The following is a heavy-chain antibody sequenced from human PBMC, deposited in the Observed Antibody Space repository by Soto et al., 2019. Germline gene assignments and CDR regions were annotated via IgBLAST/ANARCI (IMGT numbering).Heavy chain of an antibody. V-gene: IGHV1-69*06. CDR3: ARGAARPSYYYYGMDA. CDR2: IIPIFGTA. Sequence: SVKVSCKASGGTFSSYAISWVRQAPGQGLEWMGGIIPIFGTANYAQKFQGRVTITADKSTSTAYMELSSLRSEDTAVYYCARGAARPSYYYYGMDAWGQGTTVTVSS. CDR1: GGTFSSYA. J-gene: IGHJ6*02. D-gene: IGHD6-6*01.